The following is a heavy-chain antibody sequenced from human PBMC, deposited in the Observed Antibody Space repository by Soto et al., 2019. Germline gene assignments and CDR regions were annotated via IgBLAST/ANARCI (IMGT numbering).Heavy chain of an antibody. V-gene: IGHV1-58*01. J-gene: IGHJ3*02. CDR1: GFTFTSSA. CDR3: AADVYSDGGLAFDI. CDR2: IVVGSGNT. Sequence: VKVSCKASGFTFTSSAVQWVRQARGQRLEWIGWIVVGSGNTDYAQKFQERVTITRDMSTSTAYMELSSLRSEDTAVYYCAADVYSDGGLAFDIWGQGTMVTVSS. D-gene: IGHD1-20*01.